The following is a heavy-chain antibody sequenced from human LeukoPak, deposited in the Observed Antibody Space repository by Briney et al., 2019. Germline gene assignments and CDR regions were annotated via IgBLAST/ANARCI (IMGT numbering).Heavy chain of an antibody. CDR2: ISAYNGKT. Sequence: ASVTLSFNCSGSSFTIYSISWVREAPGQGLGRVGGISAYNGKTNYPQKLQGRLTMTTDTSTSTAYKELRSLRSDDTAVYYCARGPRLYYYYYMDVWGKGNTVTVSS. J-gene: IGHJ6*03. CDR3: ARGPRLYYYYYMDV. V-gene: IGHV1-18*01. CDR1: GSSFTIYS.